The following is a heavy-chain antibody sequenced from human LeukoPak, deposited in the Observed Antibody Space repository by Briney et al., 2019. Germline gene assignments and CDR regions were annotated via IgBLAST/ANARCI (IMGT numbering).Heavy chain of an antibody. D-gene: IGHD3-10*01. CDR1: GFNLGNYA. J-gene: IGHJ4*02. V-gene: IGHV3-23*01. Sequence: EGSLRLSCAASGFNLGNYAMSWFRQAPGKGLEWVSAISGNGYNTYYADSVKGRFTISSESSGNTLSLQMHNLRAEDTAVYYCAKGVRLWFAFYFDYWGQGTLVTVSS. CDR3: AKGVRLWFAFYFDY. CDR2: ISGNGYNT.